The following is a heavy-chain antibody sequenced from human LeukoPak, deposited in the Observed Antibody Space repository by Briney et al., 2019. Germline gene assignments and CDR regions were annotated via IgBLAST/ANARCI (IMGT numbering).Heavy chain of an antibody. Sequence: AGTLSITCTVSGCSITSYYWSWIRQPRGKGLEWIGYIYYSGSTNYYPSLKSRVTISVDTSKNQFSLKLSSVTAADTAVDYCAGYSSSDVDYWGQGTLVTVSS. CDR2: IYYSGST. D-gene: IGHD6-6*01. V-gene: IGHV4-59*08. CDR3: AGYSSSDVDY. CDR1: GCSITSYY. J-gene: IGHJ4*02.